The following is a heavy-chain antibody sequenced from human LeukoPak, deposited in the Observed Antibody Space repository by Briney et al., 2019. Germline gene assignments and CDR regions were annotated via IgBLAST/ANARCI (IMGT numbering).Heavy chain of an antibody. CDR3: ARINWLDP. Sequence: PGGSLRLSCAASGFTFSSYEMNWVRQAPGKGLEWVSYISTSGTTIYYADSVKGRFTISRDNAKKSLYLQMNSLRAEDTAVYYCARINWLDPWGQGTLITVSS. CDR2: ISTSGTTI. V-gene: IGHV3-48*03. CDR1: GFTFSSYE. J-gene: IGHJ5*02.